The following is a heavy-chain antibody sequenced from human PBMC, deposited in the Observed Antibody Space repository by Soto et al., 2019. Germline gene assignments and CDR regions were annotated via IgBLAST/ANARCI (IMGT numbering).Heavy chain of an antibody. V-gene: IGHV1-69*01. CDR2: IIPIFGTA. D-gene: IGHD4-17*01. CDR1: GGTLSSYA. J-gene: IGHJ4*02. Sequence: QVQLVQSGAEVKKPGSSVKVSCKASGGTLSSYAISWVGQAPGQGLEWMGGIIPIFGTANYAQKFQGRVTITADESTSTAYMELSSLRSEDTAVYYCATRLTTLTTTVVPFDYWGQGTLVTVSS. CDR3: ATRLTTLTTTVVPFDY.